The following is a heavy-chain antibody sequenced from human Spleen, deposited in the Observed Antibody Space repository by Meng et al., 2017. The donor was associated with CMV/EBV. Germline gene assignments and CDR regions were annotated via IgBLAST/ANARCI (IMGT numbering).Heavy chain of an antibody. V-gene: IGHV5-51*01. Sequence: SCKGSGYSFPNYWIGWVRQMPGKGLEWMGFIYPGDSDTRYSPSFQGQVTISADKSISTAYLQWSSLKASDTAMYYCATFGVLGNWFDPWGRGTLVTVSS. D-gene: IGHD3-10*01. CDR3: ATFGVLGNWFDP. CDR2: IYPGDSDT. CDR1: GYSFPNYW. J-gene: IGHJ5*02.